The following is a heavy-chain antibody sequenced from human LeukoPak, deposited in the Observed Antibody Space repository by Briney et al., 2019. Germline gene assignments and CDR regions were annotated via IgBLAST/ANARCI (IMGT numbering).Heavy chain of an antibody. CDR2: IRYDGSNK. CDR3: AKRHPSPAGYYYMDV. V-gene: IGHV3-30*02. J-gene: IGHJ6*03. D-gene: IGHD2-2*01. Sequence: PGGSLRLSCAASGFTFSSYGMHWVRQAPGKGLEWVAFIRYDGSNKYYADSVKGRFTISRDNSKNTLYLQMNSLRAEDTAVYYCAKRHPSPAGYYYMDVWGKGTTVTISS. CDR1: GFTFSSYG.